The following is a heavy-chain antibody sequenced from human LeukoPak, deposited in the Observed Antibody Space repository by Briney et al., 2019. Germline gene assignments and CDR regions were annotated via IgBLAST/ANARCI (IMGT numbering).Heavy chain of an antibody. D-gene: IGHD3-3*01. V-gene: IGHV4-59*08. CDR3: ARRGFGVVIPPHQYYYYMDV. Sequence: SETLSLNCTVAGGSISSYYWSWIRHPPGKGLKWIGSIYHSGSTYSNPSLKSRVTISVDTSKNQFSLKLSSVTAADTAVYYCARRGFGVVIPPHQYYYYMDVWGKGTTVTVSS. J-gene: IGHJ6*03. CDR2: IYHSGST. CDR1: GGSISSYY.